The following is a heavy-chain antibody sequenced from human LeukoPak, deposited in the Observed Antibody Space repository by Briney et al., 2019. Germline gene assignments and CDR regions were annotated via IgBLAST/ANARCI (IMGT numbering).Heavy chain of an antibody. CDR1: GFTFSSYG. CDR3: ARDVGATHYYYGMDV. D-gene: IGHD1-26*01. CDR2: IWYDGSNK. V-gene: IGHV3-33*01. J-gene: IGHJ6*02. Sequence: GGSLRLSCAASGFTFSSYGMHWARQAPGKGLEWVAVIWYDGSNKYYADSVKGLFTISRDNSKNTLYLQMNSLRAEDTAVYYCARDVGATHYYYGMDVWGQGTTVTVSS.